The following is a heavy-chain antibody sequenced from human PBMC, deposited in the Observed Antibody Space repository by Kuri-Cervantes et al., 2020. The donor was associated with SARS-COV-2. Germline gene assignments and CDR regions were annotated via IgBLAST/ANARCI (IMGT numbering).Heavy chain of an antibody. V-gene: IGHV4-39*07. D-gene: IGHD1-14*01. CDR1: GGSISSSSYY. CDR3: ARGVPFGLITGTTWFDP. Sequence: SETLSLTCTVSGGSISSSSYYWGWIRQPPGKGREWIGSIYYSGSTYYNPSLKSRVTISVDTSKNRFSLKLSSVTAADTAVYYCARGVPFGLITGTTWFDPWGQGTLVTVSS. CDR2: IYYSGST. J-gene: IGHJ5*02.